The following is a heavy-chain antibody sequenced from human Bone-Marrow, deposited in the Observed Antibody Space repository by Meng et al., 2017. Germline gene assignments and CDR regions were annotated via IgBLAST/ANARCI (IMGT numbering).Heavy chain of an antibody. V-gene: IGHV3-21*01. CDR3: AGSTVTTQGGAFDI. CDR1: GFTSSSYS. D-gene: IGHD4-17*01. Sequence: GGSLRPSCAASGFTSSSYSMNWVRQAPGKGLEWVSSISSSSSYIYYADSVKGRFTISRDNAKNSLYLQMNSLRAEDTAVYYCAGSTVTTQGGAFDIWGQGTMVTVSS. CDR2: ISSSSSYI. J-gene: IGHJ3*02.